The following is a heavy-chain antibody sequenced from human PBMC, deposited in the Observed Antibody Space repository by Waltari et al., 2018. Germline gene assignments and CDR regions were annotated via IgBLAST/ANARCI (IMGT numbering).Heavy chain of an antibody. CDR2: IYYSGST. CDR1: GGSISSYY. CDR3: ARSDWIDAFDI. D-gene: IGHD1-1*01. Sequence: QVQLQESGPGLVKPSETLSLTCTVSGGSISSYYWSWIRQPPGKGLEWIGYIYYSGSTNYNPSLKSRVTISVDTSKNQFSLKLSSVTAADTAVYYCARSDWIDAFDIWGQGTMVTVSS. V-gene: IGHV4-59*01. J-gene: IGHJ3*02.